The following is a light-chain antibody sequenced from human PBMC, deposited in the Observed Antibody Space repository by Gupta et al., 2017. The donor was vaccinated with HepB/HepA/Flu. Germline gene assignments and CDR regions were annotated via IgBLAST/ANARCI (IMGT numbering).Light chain of an antibody. Sequence: EIVLTQSPGTLSLSPGERDTLSCRASQSVSSSYLAWYQQKPGQAPRLLIYGASSRATGIPDRFSGSGSGTDFTLTIIRLEPEDFAVYYCQQYGNSPLTFGGGTKVEIK. CDR2: GAS. J-gene: IGKJ4*01. CDR1: QSVSSSY. V-gene: IGKV3-20*01. CDR3: QQYGNSPLT.